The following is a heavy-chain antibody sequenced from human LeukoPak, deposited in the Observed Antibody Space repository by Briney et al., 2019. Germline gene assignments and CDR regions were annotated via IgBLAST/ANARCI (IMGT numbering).Heavy chain of an antibody. D-gene: IGHD4-17*01. Sequence: PSETLSLTCTVSGGSVNSGGYYWTWIRQHPGKGLEWLGYIYYSGRTYYNPSLKSRITISLDTSKSQFSLNLTSVSAADTAFYFCARSSDYGDYDWGQGTLITVSS. V-gene: IGHV4-31*03. CDR1: GGSVNSGGYY. J-gene: IGHJ4*02. CDR3: ARSSDYGDYD. CDR2: IYYSGRT.